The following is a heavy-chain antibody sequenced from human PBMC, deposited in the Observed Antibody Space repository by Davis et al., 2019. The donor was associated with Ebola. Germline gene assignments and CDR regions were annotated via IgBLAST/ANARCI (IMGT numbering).Heavy chain of an antibody. CDR2: IKQDGSEK. D-gene: IGHD3-9*01. V-gene: IGHV3-7*01. Sequence: PGGSLRLSCAASGFTFSSYWMSWVRQAPGKGLEWVANIKQDGSEKYYVDSVKGRFTISRDNAKNSLYLQMNSLRAEDTAVYYCASWGYLRKLRYFDWCPGGYWGQGTLVTVSS. CDR3: ASWGYLRKLRYFDWCPGGY. CDR1: GFTFSSYW. J-gene: IGHJ4*02.